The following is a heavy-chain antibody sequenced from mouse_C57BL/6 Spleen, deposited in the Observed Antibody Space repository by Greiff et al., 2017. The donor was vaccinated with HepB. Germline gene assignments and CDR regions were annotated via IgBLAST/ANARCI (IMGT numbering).Heavy chain of an antibody. J-gene: IGHJ1*03. CDR1: GYTFTSYW. CDR3: ARKVHYYGSEWYFDV. CDR2: IHPNSGST. D-gene: IGHD1-1*01. Sequence: VQLQQSGAELVKPGASVKLSCKASGYTFTSYWMHWVKQRPGQGLEWIGMIHPNSGSTNYNEKFKSKATLTVDKSSSTAYMQLSSLTSEDSAVYYCARKVHYYGSEWYFDVWGTGTTVTVSS. V-gene: IGHV1-64*01.